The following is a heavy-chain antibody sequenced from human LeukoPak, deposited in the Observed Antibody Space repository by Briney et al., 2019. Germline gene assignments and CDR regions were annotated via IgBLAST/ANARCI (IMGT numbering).Heavy chain of an antibody. CDR2: ISGSGGST. Sequence: PGGSLILSCAASGFTFSSYAMSWVRQAPGKGLEWVSAISGSGGSTYYADSVKGRFTISRDNSKNTLYLQMNSLRAEDTAVYYCAKGEYSSSWYFDYWGQGTLVTVSS. V-gene: IGHV3-23*01. CDR3: AKGEYSSSWYFDY. D-gene: IGHD6-13*01. J-gene: IGHJ4*02. CDR1: GFTFSSYA.